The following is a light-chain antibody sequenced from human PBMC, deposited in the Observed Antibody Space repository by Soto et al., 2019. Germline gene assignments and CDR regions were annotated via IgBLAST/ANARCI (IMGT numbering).Light chain of an antibody. V-gene: IGLV2-14*01. CDR2: EVN. CDR3: SSKTSSRTPFV. J-gene: IGLJ1*01. Sequence: QSVLTQPGSVSGSPGQSITISCTGTSXDVGGYNYVSWYQQHPGNAPRLMIYEVNNRPSGVPNRFSGSKSGNTASLTISGLQAEDEADYYCSSKTSSRTPFVFGTGTKVNVL. CDR1: SXDVGGYNY.